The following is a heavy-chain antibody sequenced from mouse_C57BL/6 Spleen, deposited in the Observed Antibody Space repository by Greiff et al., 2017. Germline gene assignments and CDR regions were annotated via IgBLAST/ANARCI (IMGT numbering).Heavy chain of an antibody. CDR3: ERDYGNSWFAY. D-gene: IGHD2-1*01. CDR2: IDPSDSET. CDR1: GYTFTSYW. Sequence: QVQLQQSGAELVRPGSSVKLSCKASGYTFTSYWMHWVKQRPIQGLEWIGNIDPSDSETHYNQKFKDKATLTVDKSSSTAYMQRISLTSEDSAVYFCERDYGNSWFAYWGQVPLVSVS. J-gene: IGHJ3*01. V-gene: IGHV1-52*01.